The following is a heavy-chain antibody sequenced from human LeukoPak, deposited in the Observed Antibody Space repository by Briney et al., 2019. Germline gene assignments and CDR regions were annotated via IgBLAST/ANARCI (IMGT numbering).Heavy chain of an antibody. CDR2: INHSGST. Sequence: PSETLSLTCAVYGGSFSGYYWSWIRQPPGKGLEWIGEINHSGSTNYNPSLKSRVTISVDTSKNQFSLKLSSVTAADTAVYYCARAPRHSSGPTGYWGQGTPATVSS. V-gene: IGHV4-34*01. D-gene: IGHD6-19*01. CDR1: GGSFSGYY. CDR3: ARAPRHSSGPTGY. J-gene: IGHJ4*02.